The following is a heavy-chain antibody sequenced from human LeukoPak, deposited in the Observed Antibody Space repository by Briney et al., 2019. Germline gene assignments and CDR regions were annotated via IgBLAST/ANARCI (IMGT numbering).Heavy chain of an antibody. J-gene: IGHJ4*02. Sequence: SETLSLTCTVSGGSISSYYWSWIRQPPGKGLEWIGYIYYSGSTNYNPSLKSRVTISVDTSKNQFSLKLSSVTAAETAVYYCARGLNYYGSGAKDGYYFDYWGQGTLVTVSS. CDR1: GGSISSYY. CDR2: IYYSGST. D-gene: IGHD3-10*01. CDR3: ARGLNYYGSGAKDGYYFDY. V-gene: IGHV4-59*01.